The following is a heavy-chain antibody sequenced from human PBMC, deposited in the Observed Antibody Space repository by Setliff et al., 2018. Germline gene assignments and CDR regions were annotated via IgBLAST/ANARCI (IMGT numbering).Heavy chain of an antibody. D-gene: IGHD1-26*01. J-gene: IGHJ4*02. V-gene: IGHV4-39*01. CDR3: ARLGATVKRGYFDF. Sequence: SETLSLTCTVSGASIRSSSYYWGWIRQPPGKGLEWIGSIYYTGSANHNPSLKSRVTLSVDTSKNQFSLNLSSVTAADTAVYYCARLGATVKRGYFDFWGQGTLVTVSS. CDR1: GASIRSSSYY. CDR2: IYYTGSA.